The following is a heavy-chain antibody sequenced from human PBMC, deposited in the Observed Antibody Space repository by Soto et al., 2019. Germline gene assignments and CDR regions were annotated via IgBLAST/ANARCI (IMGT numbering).Heavy chain of an antibody. CDR1: GYALIGLS. CDR3: ATPRAVRGVIITGEIGMDV. D-gene: IGHD3-10*01. Sequence: SVKVSCRVSGYALIGLSMHSVRQATVKGLEWMGGFDPEDGETIYAQKFQGRVTMTEDTSTDTAYMELSSLRSADTAVYYCATPRAVRGVIITGEIGMDVWAQGTTVTVYS. V-gene: IGHV1-24*01. J-gene: IGHJ6*02. CDR2: FDPEDGET.